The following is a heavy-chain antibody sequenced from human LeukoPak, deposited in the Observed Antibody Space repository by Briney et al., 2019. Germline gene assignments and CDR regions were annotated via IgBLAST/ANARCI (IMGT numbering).Heavy chain of an antibody. CDR3: AKSKGYGLVDI. J-gene: IGHJ3*02. CDR2: IYYSGST. D-gene: IGHD3-10*01. CDR1: GGSISNYY. V-gene: IGHV4-59*01. Sequence: PSETLSLTCTVSGGSISNYYWSWIRQPPGKGLEWIGYIYYSGSTNYDPSLKSRVTMSVDTSRNQFSLQLKSVTAADTAVYYCAKSKGYGLVDIWGQGTMVTVSS.